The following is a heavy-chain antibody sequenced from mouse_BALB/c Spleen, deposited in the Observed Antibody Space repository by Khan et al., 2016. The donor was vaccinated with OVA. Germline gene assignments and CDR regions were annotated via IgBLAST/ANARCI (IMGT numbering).Heavy chain of an antibody. V-gene: IGHV1-7*01. Sequence: QVQLQQSGAELAKPGASVKMSCTASGYTFTTYWIHWIKQRPGQGLEWIGYINPSTGYTEYNQNFKDKATLTGDESSSTAYMQLISSTSADSAVYDCSRRGLYGLFAYWGQGTLVTVSA. CDR2: INPSTGYT. CDR3: SRRGLYGLFAY. J-gene: IGHJ3*01. CDR1: GYTFTTYW. D-gene: IGHD2-10*02.